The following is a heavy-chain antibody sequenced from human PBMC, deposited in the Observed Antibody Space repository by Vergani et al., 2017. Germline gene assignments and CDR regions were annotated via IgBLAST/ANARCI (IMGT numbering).Heavy chain of an antibody. CDR2: ISYDGSNK. V-gene: IGHV3-30-3*01. J-gene: IGHJ6*03. CDR1: GFTFSSYA. D-gene: IGHD3-3*01. CDR3: ARYSRDFWSGYYMDV. Sequence: QVQLVESGGGVVQPGRSLRLSCAASGFTFSSYAMHWVRQAPGKGLEWVAVISYDGSNKYYADSVKGRFTISRDNSKNTLYLQMNSLRAEDTAVYYCARYSRDFWSGYYMDVWGKGTTVTVSS.